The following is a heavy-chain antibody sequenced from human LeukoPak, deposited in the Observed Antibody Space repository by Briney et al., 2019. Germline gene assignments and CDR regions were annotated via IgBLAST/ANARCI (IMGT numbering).Heavy chain of an antibody. CDR1: GYSFTSFG. Sequence: ASVKVSCKASGYSFTSFGISWVRQAPGQGLEWTGWSSAYNGNTKYVQKFQGRVTMTTDTSTSTAYMELRSLRSDDTAIFYCVRDLGVDTSMIFFDFWGQGTPVTVSS. CDR3: VRDLGVDTSMIFFDF. D-gene: IGHD5-18*01. CDR2: SSAYNGNT. J-gene: IGHJ4*02. V-gene: IGHV1-18*01.